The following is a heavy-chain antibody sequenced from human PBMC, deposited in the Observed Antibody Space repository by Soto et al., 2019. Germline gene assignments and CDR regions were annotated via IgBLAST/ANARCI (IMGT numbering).Heavy chain of an antibody. CDR1: GFTFSSYT. CDR2: ISGSGGST. J-gene: IGHJ4*02. Sequence: PGGSLRLSCVASGFTFSSYTMSWVRQAPGKGLEWVSGISGSGGSTYYADSVKGRFTISRDNSKNTLYLQMNSLRAEDTAVYYCAKPHTMIVPWSYWGQGTLVTVSS. CDR3: AKPHTMIVPWSY. V-gene: IGHV3-23*01. D-gene: IGHD3-22*01.